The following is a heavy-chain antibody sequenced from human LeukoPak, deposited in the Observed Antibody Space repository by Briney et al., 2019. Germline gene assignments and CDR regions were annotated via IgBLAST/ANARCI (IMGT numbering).Heavy chain of an antibody. CDR2: IIPILGIA. Sequence: ASVKVSCKASGGTFSSYAISWVRQAPGQGLEWRGRIIPILGIANYAQKFQGRVTITADKSTSTAYMELSSLRSEDTAVYYCASSSATDEDYYYYYGMDVWGQGTTVTVSS. D-gene: IGHD6-6*01. V-gene: IGHV1-69*04. CDR1: GGTFSSYA. CDR3: ASSSATDEDYYYYYGMDV. J-gene: IGHJ6*02.